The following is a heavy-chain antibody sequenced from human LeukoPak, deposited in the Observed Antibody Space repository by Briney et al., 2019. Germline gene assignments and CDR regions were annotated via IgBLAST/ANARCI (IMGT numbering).Heavy chain of an antibody. J-gene: IGHJ5*02. CDR1: GYTFTSYD. Sequence: ASVKVSCKASGYTFTSYDINWVRQATGQGLEWMGWMNPNSGNTGYAQKFQGRVTITRNTSISTAYMELSSLRSEDTAVYYCARIGDYVFNDWFDPWGQGTLVTVSS. V-gene: IGHV1-8*03. D-gene: IGHD4-17*01. CDR2: MNPNSGNT. CDR3: ARIGDYVFNDWFDP.